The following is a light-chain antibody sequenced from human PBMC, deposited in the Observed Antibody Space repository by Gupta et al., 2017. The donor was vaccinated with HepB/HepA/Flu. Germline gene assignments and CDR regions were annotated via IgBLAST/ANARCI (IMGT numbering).Light chain of an antibody. CDR3: CSYAGTGTYYV. Sequence: QSALTQPASVSGSPGQSITISCTGTSSDVGSYNLVSWYQHHPGKAPKLIIYEVNKRPSGVSNRFSGSKSGNTASLTITGLQAEDEADYFCCSYAGTGTYYVFGSGTEVTVL. V-gene: IGLV2-23*02. CDR1: SSDVGSYNL. J-gene: IGLJ1*01. CDR2: EVN.